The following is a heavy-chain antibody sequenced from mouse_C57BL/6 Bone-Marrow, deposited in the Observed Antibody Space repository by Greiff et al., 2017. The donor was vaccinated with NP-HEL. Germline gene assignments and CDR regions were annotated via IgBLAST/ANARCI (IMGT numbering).Heavy chain of an antibody. CDR2: IYPRSGNT. Sequence: QVQLQQSGAELARPGASVKLSCKASGYTFTSYGISWVKQSTGQGLEWIGEIYPRSGNTYYHEKFKGKATLTADKSSSTAYMELRSLTSEDSAVYVGEREENGVPFADGGRGTLVTVSA. V-gene: IGHV1-81*01. CDR1: GYTFTSYG. CDR3: EREENGVPFAD. J-gene: IGHJ3*01.